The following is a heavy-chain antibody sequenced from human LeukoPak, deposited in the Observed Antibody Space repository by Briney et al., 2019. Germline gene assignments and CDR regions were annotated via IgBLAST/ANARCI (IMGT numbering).Heavy chain of an antibody. D-gene: IGHD6-19*01. Sequence: GSLRLSCAASGFTFSSYSMNWVRQAPGKGLEWVSSISSSSSYIYYADSVKGRFTISRDNAKSSLYLQMNSLRAEDTAVYYCARDRVGSSGWYFPDAFDIWGQGTMVTVSS. CDR3: ARDRVGSSGWYFPDAFDI. V-gene: IGHV3-21*01. CDR1: GFTFSSYS. CDR2: ISSSSSYI. J-gene: IGHJ3*02.